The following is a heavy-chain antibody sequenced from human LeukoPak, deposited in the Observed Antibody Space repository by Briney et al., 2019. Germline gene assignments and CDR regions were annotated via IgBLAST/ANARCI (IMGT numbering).Heavy chain of an antibody. Sequence: GGSLRLSCAASGFTFDDCAMHWVRQAPGKGLEGVSGISWNGGSIGYADFVKGRFTISRDNAKNSLYLQMNSLRAEDTALYYCAKDHGSGSYLVYYFDYWGQGTLVTVSS. CDR2: ISWNGGSI. D-gene: IGHD3-10*01. CDR1: GFTFDDCA. CDR3: AKDHGSGSYLVYYFDY. V-gene: IGHV3-9*01. J-gene: IGHJ4*02.